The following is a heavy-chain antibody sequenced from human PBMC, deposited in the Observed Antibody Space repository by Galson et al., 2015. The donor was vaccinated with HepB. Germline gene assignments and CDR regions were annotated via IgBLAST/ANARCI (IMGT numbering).Heavy chain of an antibody. V-gene: IGHV3-23*01. CDR2: ITPSGDNT. J-gene: IGHJ4*02. CDR1: GFTFSYYA. Sequence: SLRLSCAASGFTFSYYAMTWVRQAPGKGLEWISAITPSGDNTYSADSMKGRFFISRANSQNTLFLQMNSLRADDTAIYFCAKVFPEKTDGWYRQALYYFDSWGQGTRVTVSS. D-gene: IGHD6-19*01. CDR3: AKVFPEKTDGWYRQALYYFDS.